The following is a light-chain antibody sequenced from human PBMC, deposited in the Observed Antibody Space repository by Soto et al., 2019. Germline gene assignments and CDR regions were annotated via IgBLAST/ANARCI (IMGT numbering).Light chain of an antibody. Sequence: QSALTQPASVSGSPGQSITISCTGTSSDVGTYNYVSWHQQHPGKAPKLIIYGVTNRPSGVSNRFSGSKSGNTASLTISGLQAEDEAGYYCSSYTSSAFVVFGGGTKVTVL. CDR1: SSDVGTYNY. CDR2: GVT. J-gene: IGLJ2*01. V-gene: IGLV2-14*01. CDR3: SSYTSSAFVV.